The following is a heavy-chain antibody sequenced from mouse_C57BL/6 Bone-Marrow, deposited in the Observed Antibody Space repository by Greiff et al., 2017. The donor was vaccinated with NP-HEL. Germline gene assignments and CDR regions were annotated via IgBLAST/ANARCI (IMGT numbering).Heavy chain of an antibody. V-gene: IGHV5-9-1*02. J-gene: IGHJ4*01. CDR1: GFTFSSYA. CDR3: TREGGREDYYAMDY. CDR2: ISSGGDYI. Sequence: EVKLQESGEGLVKPGGSLKLSCAASGFTFSSYAMSWVRQTPEKRLEWVAYISSGGDYIYYADTVKGRFTISRDNARNTLYLQMSSLKSEDTAMYYCTREGGREDYYAMDYWGQGTSVTVSS.